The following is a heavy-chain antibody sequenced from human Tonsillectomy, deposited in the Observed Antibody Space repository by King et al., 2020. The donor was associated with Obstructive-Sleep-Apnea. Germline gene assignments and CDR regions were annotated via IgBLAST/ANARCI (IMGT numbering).Heavy chain of an antibody. V-gene: IGHV3-64D*06. J-gene: IGHJ6*02. D-gene: IGHD1-1*01. CDR1: GFTFSNSA. Sequence: DVQLVESGGGLVQPGGSLRLSCSASGFTFSNSAMHWVRQAPGKGLESVSAISSYGSSTYYTDSVKGRFTISRDNSKNTLYLQMSSLTAEDTAVYYCVAPTGPDGGHYYYYGMDVWGQGTTVIVSS. CDR3: VAPTGPDGGHYYYYGMDV. CDR2: ISSYGSST.